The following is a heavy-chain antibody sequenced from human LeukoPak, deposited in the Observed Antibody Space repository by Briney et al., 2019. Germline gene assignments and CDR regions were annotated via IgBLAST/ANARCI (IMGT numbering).Heavy chain of an antibody. CDR1: GFTFSSYA. CDR3: ATASGTTVVTQGGRAFDI. J-gene: IGHJ3*02. Sequence: PGGSLRLSCAASGFTFSSYAMSWVRQAPGKGLEWVSAISGSGGSTYYADSVKGRFTISRDNSKNTLYLQMNSLRAEDTAVYYCATASGTTVVTQGGRAFDIWGQGTMVTVSS. D-gene: IGHD4-23*01. V-gene: IGHV3-23*01. CDR2: ISGSGGST.